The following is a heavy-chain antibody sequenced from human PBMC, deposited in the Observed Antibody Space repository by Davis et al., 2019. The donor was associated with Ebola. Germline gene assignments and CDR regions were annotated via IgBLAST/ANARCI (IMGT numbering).Heavy chain of an antibody. J-gene: IGHJ6*04. CDR3: AKSGLSFGVVKYHYGMDV. Sequence: GGSLRLSCTDSVITFSSYAMTWVRQAPGKGLEWASVISGSGGSTYYADSVKGRFTISRDNSKKTLYLQMNSLRAEDTAVYYCAKSGLSFGVVKYHYGMDVWGKGTTVTVSS. V-gene: IGHV3-23*01. CDR1: VITFSSYA. CDR2: ISGSGGST. D-gene: IGHD3-3*01.